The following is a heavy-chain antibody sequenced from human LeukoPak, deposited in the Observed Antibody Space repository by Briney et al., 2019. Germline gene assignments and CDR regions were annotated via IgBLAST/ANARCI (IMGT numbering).Heavy chain of an antibody. V-gene: IGHV4-34*01. J-gene: IGHJ4*02. CDR2: INHSGST. CDR1: GGSFSGYY. D-gene: IGHD3-3*01. CDR3: ARVGDFWSGYYRY. Sequence: SETLSLTCAAYGGSFSGYYWSWIRQPPGKGLEWIGEINHSGSTNYNPSLKSRVTISVDTSKNQFSLKLSSVTAADTAVYYCARVGDFWSGYYRYWGQGTLVTVSS.